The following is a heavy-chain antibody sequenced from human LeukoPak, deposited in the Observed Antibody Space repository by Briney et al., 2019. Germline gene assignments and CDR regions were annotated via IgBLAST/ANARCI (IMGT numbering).Heavy chain of an antibody. CDR1: GGSISSYY. V-gene: IGHV4-59*01. J-gene: IGHJ6*03. D-gene: IGHD6-13*01. CDR3: ARVSRVGTSSSWYVNYYYMDV. CDR2: IYYSGST. Sequence: SETLSLTCTVSGGSISSYYWSWIRQPPGKGLEWIGYIYYSGSTNYNPSLKSRVTISVDTSKNQFSLKLSSVTAADTAVYYCARVSRVGTSSSWYVNYYYMDVWGKGTTVTISS.